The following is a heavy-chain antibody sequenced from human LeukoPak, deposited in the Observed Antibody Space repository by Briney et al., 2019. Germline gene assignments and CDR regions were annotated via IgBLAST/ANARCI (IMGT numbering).Heavy chain of an antibody. Sequence: PSETLSLTCTVSGGSTSSYYWNWIRQPPGKGLEWIGYIHYSGSTNYNPSLKSRVTISVDTSKNQFSLKLSSVTAADTAVYYCARRNGYSLDAFDIWGQGTMVTVSS. J-gene: IGHJ3*02. CDR1: GGSTSSYY. D-gene: IGHD5-24*01. CDR2: IHYSGST. V-gene: IGHV4-59*08. CDR3: ARRNGYSLDAFDI.